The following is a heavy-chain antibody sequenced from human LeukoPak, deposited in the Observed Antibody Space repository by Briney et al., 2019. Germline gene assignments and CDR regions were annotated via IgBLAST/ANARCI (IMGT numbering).Heavy chain of an antibody. D-gene: IGHD4-23*01. CDR2: IYYSGST. CDR3: ARDVGDYGGNPEFDY. CDR1: GGSISSYY. J-gene: IGHJ4*02. Sequence: SETLSLTCTVSGGSISSYYWSWIRQPAGKGLEWIGYIYYSGSTNYNPSLKSRVTISVDTSKNQFSLKLSSVTAADTAVYYCARDVGDYGGNPEFDYWGQGTLVTVSS. V-gene: IGHV4-59*12.